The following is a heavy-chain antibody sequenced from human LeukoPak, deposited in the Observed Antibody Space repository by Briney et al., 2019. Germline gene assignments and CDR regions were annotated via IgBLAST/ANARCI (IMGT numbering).Heavy chain of an antibody. J-gene: IGHJ3*02. D-gene: IGHD3-3*01. CDR3: ARENSPPTYYDFWSGYWGPNAFDI. V-gene: IGHV3-21*01. CDR1: GFTFSSYS. Sequence: GGSLRLSCAASGFTFSSYSMNWVRQAPGKGLEWVSSISSSSSYIYYADSVKGRFTISRDNAKNSLYLQMNSLRAEDTAVYYCARENSPPTYYDFWSGYWGPNAFDIWGQGTMVTVSS. CDR2: ISSSSSYI.